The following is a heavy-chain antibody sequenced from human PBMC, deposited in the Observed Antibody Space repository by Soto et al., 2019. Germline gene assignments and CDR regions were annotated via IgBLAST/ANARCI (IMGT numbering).Heavy chain of an antibody. J-gene: IGHJ4*02. V-gene: IGHV3-30*18. Sequence: QVQLVESGGGVVQPGRSLRLSCAASGFTFSSYGMHWVRQAPGKGLEWVAVISYDGSNKYYADSVKGRFTISRDNSKNTLYLQLNSLRAEDTAVYYCAKAVQKYLDYWGQGTLVTVSS. CDR2: ISYDGSNK. CDR1: GFTFSSYG. CDR3: AKAVQKYLDY. D-gene: IGHD3-10*02.